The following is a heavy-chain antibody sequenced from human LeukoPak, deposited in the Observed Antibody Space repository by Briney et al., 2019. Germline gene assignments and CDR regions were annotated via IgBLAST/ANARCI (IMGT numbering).Heavy chain of an antibody. D-gene: IGHD2-2*01. Sequence: GGSLRLSCAASGLTFSTYGMSWVRQAPGKGPEWVAKINQDGSEKYCVESVKGRFTISRDNAKNSLYLQMNSVRVEDTAVYYCARIGYDHGLDVWGQGTTVIVSS. V-gene: IGHV3-7*03. CDR2: INQDGSEK. J-gene: IGHJ6*02. CDR3: ARIGYDHGLDV. CDR1: GLTFSTYG.